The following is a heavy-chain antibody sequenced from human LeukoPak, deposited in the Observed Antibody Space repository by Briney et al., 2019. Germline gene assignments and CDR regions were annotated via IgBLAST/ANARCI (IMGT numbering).Heavy chain of an antibody. D-gene: IGHD3-10*01. CDR3: AKISWQFLWFEEPLGAGAFVI. V-gene: IGHV3-43*02. CDR2: ISGDGGST. CDR1: GFTFDDYA. J-gene: IGHJ3*02. Sequence: GGSLRLSCAASGFTFDDYAMHWVRQAPGKGLEWVSLISGDGGSTYYADSVKGRFTISRDNSKNSLYLQMNSLRTEDTALYYCAKISWQFLWFEEPLGAGAFVIWGQGAMVTVSS.